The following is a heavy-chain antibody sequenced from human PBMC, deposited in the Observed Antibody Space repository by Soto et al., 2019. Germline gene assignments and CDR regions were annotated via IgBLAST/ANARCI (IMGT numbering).Heavy chain of an antibody. V-gene: IGHV3-74*01. J-gene: IGHJ4*02. D-gene: IGHD7-27*01. CDR3: ASSLLTPFDY. CDR1: GFTFSDYW. CDR2: INSDGSST. Sequence: GGSLRLSCAASGFTFSDYWMHWVRQAPGKGLVWVSRINSDGSSTFYADSVKGRFTISRDNAKNTLYLQMNSLRDEDTAVYYCASSLLTPFDYWGQGTLVTVSS.